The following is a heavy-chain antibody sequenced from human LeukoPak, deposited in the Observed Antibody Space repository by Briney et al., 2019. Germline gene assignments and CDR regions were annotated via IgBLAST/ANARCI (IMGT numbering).Heavy chain of an antibody. CDR1: GFTVGTNY. Sequence: HPGGSLRLSCAASGFTVGTNYMSWVRQAPGKGLEWVSIIYSGGNTYYADSVKGRFTISRDNSKNTLYLQLNSLRAEDTAVYYCAREDRIAPADKAFDIWGQGTMVTVSS. CDR2: IYSGGNT. D-gene: IGHD6-13*01. V-gene: IGHV3-53*01. CDR3: AREDRIAPADKAFDI. J-gene: IGHJ3*02.